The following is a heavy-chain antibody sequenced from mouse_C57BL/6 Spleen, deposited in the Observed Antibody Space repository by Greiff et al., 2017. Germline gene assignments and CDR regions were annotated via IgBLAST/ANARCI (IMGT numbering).Heavy chain of an antibody. CDR3: ARQEVEYYFDY. V-gene: IGHV3-6*01. J-gene: IGHJ2*01. D-gene: IGHD1-1*01. CDR1: GYSITSGYY. Sequence: EVKLMESGPGLVKPSQSLSLTCSVTGYSITSGYYWNWIRQFPGNKLEWMGYISYDGSNNYNPSLKNRISITRDTSKNQFFLKLNSVTTEDTATYYCARQEVEYYFDYWGQVTTLTVSS. CDR2: ISYDGSN.